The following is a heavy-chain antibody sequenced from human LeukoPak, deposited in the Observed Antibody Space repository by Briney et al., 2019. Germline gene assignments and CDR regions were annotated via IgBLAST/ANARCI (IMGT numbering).Heavy chain of an antibody. J-gene: IGHJ6*03. D-gene: IGHD4-11*01. CDR1: GFAFDDYG. Sequence: GGSLRLSCAASGFAFDDYGMSWVRQAPGKGLEWVSGINWNGGSTGYADSVKGRFTISRDNVKNSLYLQMNTLRAEDTALYYCAREGTVTTDYYYMDVWGKGTTVTVSS. V-gene: IGHV3-20*04. CDR3: AREGTVTTDYYYMDV. CDR2: INWNGGST.